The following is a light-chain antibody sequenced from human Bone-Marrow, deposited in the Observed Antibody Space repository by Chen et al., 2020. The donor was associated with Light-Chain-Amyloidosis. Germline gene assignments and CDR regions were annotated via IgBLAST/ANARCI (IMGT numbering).Light chain of an antibody. Sequence: NFMLTQPHSVSESPGKTVIISCTRSSGSIATNYVQWYQQRPGSSPTTVIYEDDQRPSGVPDRLSGSIDRSSNSASLTISGLKTEDEAAYYCQSYQGSSQGVFGGGTKLTVL. V-gene: IGLV6-57*01. CDR1: SGSIATNY. CDR2: EDD. J-gene: IGLJ3*02. CDR3: QSYQGSSQGV.